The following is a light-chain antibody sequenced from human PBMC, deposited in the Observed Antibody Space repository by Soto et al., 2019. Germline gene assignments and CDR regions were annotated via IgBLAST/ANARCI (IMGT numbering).Light chain of an antibody. CDR2: GAS. CDR3: QQYGSPNT. J-gene: IGKJ2*01. CDR1: QSVSSSY. Sequence: DIVLTQSPGTLSLSPGERDTLSCRASQSVSSSYLAWYQQKPGQAPRLLIYGASSRATGIPDRFSGSGSGTDFTLTISRLEPEDFAVYYCQQYGSPNTFGQGTKLEIK. V-gene: IGKV3-20*01.